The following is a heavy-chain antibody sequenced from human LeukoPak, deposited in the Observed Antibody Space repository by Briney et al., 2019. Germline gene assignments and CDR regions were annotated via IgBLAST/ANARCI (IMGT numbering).Heavy chain of an antibody. J-gene: IGHJ4*02. CDR1: GYTLTELS. CDR3: ATDQSGYSGYYFDY. CDR2: FDPEDGET. Sequence: ASVKVSCKVSGYTLTELSMHWVRQAPGKGLEWMGGFDPEDGETIYAQKFQGRVTMTEDTSTDTANMELSSLRSEDTAVYYCATDQSGYSGYYFDYWGQGTLVTVSS. V-gene: IGHV1-24*01. D-gene: IGHD3-22*01.